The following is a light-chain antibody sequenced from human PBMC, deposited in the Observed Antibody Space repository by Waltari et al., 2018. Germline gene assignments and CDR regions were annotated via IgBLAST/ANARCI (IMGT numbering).Light chain of an antibody. CDR2: SAS. J-gene: IGKJ2*01. CDR3: QQYNNWPPYT. Sequence: EIVMTQSPATLSVSPGESATLSCRASQGVYSNLAWYQQKLGQAPRLLIHSASTRATGIPARFSCSGSVTEFTLTISSLQSEDFAVYYCQQYNNWPPYTFGQGTKLEIK. V-gene: IGKV3-15*01. CDR1: QGVYSN.